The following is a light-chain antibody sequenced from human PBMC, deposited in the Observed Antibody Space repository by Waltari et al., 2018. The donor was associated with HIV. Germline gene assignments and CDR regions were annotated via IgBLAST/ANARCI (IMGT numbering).Light chain of an antibody. CDR3: SSYTRSSTWV. Sequence: QSALTQPASVSGSPGQSITISCTGSSSDIGYYKYVSWYQQHPDKVPKLMIFDVTNRPSGVSDRFSGSKSGNTASLTISGLQAEDEAEYYCSSYTRSSTWVFGGGTKLTVL. CDR2: DVT. J-gene: IGLJ3*02. CDR1: SSDIGYYKY. V-gene: IGLV2-14*03.